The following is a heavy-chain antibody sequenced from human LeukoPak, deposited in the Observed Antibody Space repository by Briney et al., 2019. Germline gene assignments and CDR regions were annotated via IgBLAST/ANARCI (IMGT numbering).Heavy chain of an antibody. J-gene: IGHJ5*02. D-gene: IGHD6-19*01. V-gene: IGHV1-8*01. CDR2: MNPNSGNT. Sequence: ASVKVSCKASGYTFTSYDINWVRQATGQGLEWMGWMNPNSGNTGYAQKFQGRVTMTRNTSIGTAYMELSSLRSEDTAVYYCARGSSSGWYSKLDWFDPWGQGTLVTVSS. CDR3: ARGSSSGWYSKLDWFDP. CDR1: GYTFTSYD.